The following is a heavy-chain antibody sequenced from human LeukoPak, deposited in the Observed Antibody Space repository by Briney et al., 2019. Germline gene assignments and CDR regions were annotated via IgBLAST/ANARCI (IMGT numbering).Heavy chain of an antibody. Sequence: GGSLRLSCAASGFTFSSYDMHWVRQAPGKGLEWVSAISGSGGSTYYADSVKGRFTISRDNSKNTLYLQMNSLRAEDTAVYYCASSPSTYYDFWSGYPFDYWGQGTLVTVSS. D-gene: IGHD3-3*01. J-gene: IGHJ4*02. CDR1: GFTFSSYD. CDR2: ISGSGGST. CDR3: ASSPSTYYDFWSGYPFDY. V-gene: IGHV3-23*01.